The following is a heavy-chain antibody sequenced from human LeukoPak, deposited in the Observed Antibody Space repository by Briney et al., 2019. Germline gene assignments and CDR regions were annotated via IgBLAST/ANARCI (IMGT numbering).Heavy chain of an antibody. CDR3: ASEHSPYYGLDV. J-gene: IGHJ6*02. V-gene: IGHV3-30-3*01. CDR2: ISYDGSNT. CDR1: GITFTHYN. Sequence: PGGSLRLSCAASGITFTHYNMNWVRQAPGKGLEWVAVISYDGSNTYYAESVKGRFTISRDNSNNTLYLQMNSLRREDTAVYYCASEHSPYYGLDVWGLGTTVTVPS.